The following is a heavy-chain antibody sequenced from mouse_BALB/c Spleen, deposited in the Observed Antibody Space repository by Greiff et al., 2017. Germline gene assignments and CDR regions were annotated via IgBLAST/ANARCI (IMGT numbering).Heavy chain of an antibody. J-gene: IGHJ4*01. Sequence: EVHLVESGGGLVKPGGSLKLSCAASGFTFSSYAMSWVRQTPEKRLEWVASISSGGSTYYPDSVKGRFTISRDNARNILYLQMSSLRSEDTAMYYCARALRNYAMDYWGQGTSVTVSS. CDR1: GFTFSSYA. CDR2: ISSGGST. CDR3: ARALRNYAMDY. D-gene: IGHD1-1*01. V-gene: IGHV5-6-5*01.